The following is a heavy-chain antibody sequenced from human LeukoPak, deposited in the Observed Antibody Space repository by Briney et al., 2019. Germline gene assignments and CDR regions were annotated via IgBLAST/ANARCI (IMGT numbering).Heavy chain of an antibody. V-gene: IGHV1-3*01. CDR1: GGTFSSYA. D-gene: IGHD3-10*01. CDR3: ARPWAPWFGELLSLDY. J-gene: IGHJ4*02. Sequence: GSSVKVSCKASGGTFSSYAMHWVRQAPGQRLEWMGWINAGNGNTKYSQKFQGRVTITRDTSASTAYMELSSLRSEDTAVYYCARPWAPWFGELLSLDYWGQGTLVTVSS. CDR2: INAGNGNT.